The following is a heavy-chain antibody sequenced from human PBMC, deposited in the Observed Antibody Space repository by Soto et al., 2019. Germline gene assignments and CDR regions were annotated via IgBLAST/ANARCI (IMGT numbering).Heavy chain of an antibody. V-gene: IGHV4-30-4*01. J-gene: IGHJ4*02. Sequence: SETLSLTCTVSGGSISSGDYYWSWIRQPPGKGLEWIGYIYYSGSTYYNPSLKSRVTISVDTSKNQLSLKLSSVTAADTAVYYCARDLGYGGNSFDYWGQGTLVTVSS. CDR3: ARDLGYGGNSFDY. CDR2: IYYSGST. D-gene: IGHD4-17*01. CDR1: GGSISSGDYY.